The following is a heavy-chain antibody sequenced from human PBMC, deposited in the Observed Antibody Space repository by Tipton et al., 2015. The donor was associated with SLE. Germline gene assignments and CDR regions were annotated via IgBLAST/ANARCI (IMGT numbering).Heavy chain of an antibody. J-gene: IGHJ5*02. CDR2: INPNSGGT. D-gene: IGHD4-17*01. Sequence: QLVQSGAEVKKPGDSVKVSCKASGYTFTSYGISWVRQAPGQGLEWMGWINPNSGGTNYAQKFQGRVTMTRDTSISTAYMELSRLRSDDTAVYYCASTSVNGYGDPGWFDPWGQGTLVAASS. V-gene: IGHV1-2*02. CDR3: ASTSVNGYGDPGWFDP. CDR1: GYTFTSYG.